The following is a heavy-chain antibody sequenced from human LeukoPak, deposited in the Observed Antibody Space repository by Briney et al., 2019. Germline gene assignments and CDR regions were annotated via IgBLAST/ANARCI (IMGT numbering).Heavy chain of an antibody. CDR3: ARVLRGYDSSANYYDYFDY. CDR1: GITVDSNY. D-gene: IGHD3-22*01. CDR2: ISSGGWR. Sequence: GGSLRLSCAASGITVDSNYVSWVRQAPGKGLAWVSVISSGGWRYYAESVKGRFTISKDNTKNTLYLQMNSLRVDDTAVYYCARVLRGYDSSANYYDYFDYWGQGTLVTVSS. V-gene: IGHV3-66*01. J-gene: IGHJ4*02.